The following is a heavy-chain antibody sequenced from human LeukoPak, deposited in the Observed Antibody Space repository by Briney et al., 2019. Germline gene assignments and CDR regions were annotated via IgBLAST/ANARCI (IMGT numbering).Heavy chain of an antibody. CDR1: GFSLSTSGVG. CDR3: AHSRGLAVAGYFDY. D-gene: IGHD6-19*01. V-gene: IGHV2-5*02. CDR2: IYWDDDK. Sequence: SGPTLVKPTQTLTLTCTFSGFSLSTSGVGVGWIRQPPGKALEWLALIYWDDDKCYSPSLKSRLTITKDTSKNQVVLTMTNMDPVDTATYYCAHSRGLAVAGYFDYWGQGTLVTVSS. J-gene: IGHJ4*02.